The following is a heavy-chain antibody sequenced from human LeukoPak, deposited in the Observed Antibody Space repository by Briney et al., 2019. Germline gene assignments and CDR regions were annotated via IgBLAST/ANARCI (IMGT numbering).Heavy chain of an antibody. J-gene: IGHJ3*02. CDR1: GGSISSYY. V-gene: IGHV4-59*08. Sequence: KPSETLSLTCTVSGGSISSYYGSWIRQPPGKGLEWIGYIYYSGSTNYNPSLKSRVTISVDTSKNQFSLKLSSVTAADTAVYYCARSAGEAFDIWGQGTMITVSS. CDR3: ARSAGEAFDI. CDR2: IYYSGST.